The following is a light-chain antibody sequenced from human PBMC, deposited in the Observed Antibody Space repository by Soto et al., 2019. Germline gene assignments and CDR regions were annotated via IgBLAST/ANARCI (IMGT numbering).Light chain of an antibody. Sequence: DIQMTQSPSTLSASVGDRATITCRASQSISSWLAWYQHKPGKAPKLLIYKASSLESGVPSRFSGSGSGTEFTLTISTLQPEDFASYYCLQYNSHSWTFGQGTKVEIK. CDR2: KAS. V-gene: IGKV1-5*03. CDR1: QSISSW. CDR3: LQYNSHSWT. J-gene: IGKJ1*01.